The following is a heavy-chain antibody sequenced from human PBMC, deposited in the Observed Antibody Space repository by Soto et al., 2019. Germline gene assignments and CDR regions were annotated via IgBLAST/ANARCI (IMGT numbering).Heavy chain of an antibody. CDR3: ARDRSSSWYNGTFYFDP. J-gene: IGHJ4*02. CDR1: GGNFTTYD. CDR2: IIPLFDAT. D-gene: IGHD6-19*01. V-gene: IGHV1-69*06. Sequence: QVQLVQSGAEVRKPGSSGKVSCKASGGNFTTYDISWVRQAPGQGLEWMGGIIPLFDATKYAQKFQGRVTITADKSTGTAYMELSSLRSEDTAMYYCARDRSSSWYNGTFYFDPWGQGTLFTVSS.